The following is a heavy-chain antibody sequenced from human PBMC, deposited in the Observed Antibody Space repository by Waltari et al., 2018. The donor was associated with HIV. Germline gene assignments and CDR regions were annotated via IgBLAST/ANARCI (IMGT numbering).Heavy chain of an antibody. V-gene: IGHV3-53*02. CDR1: GTLVSDNY. J-gene: IGHJ5*02. Sequence: EVQLVQSGGGVVSPEESVRLSCAVSGTLVSDNYMSWIRQAPGNGLEWVAVLYGDGTTYYADSVKGRFVVSRDKAKNMFFLQMDYPRGADSATYFCARGIRYYAPWGQGVLVSVS. CDR2: LYGDGTT. D-gene: IGHD3-3*01. CDR3: ARGIRYYAP.